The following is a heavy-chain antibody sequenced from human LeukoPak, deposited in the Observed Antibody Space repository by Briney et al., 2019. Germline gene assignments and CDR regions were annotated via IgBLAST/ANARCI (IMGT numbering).Heavy chain of an antibody. Sequence: SETLSLTCTVSGGSISSYYWSWIRQPAGKGLEWIGRIYTSGSTNYNPSLKSRVTMSVDTSKNQFSLKLSSVTAADTAVYYCARETFDYYGSGSYSDYWGQGTLVTVSS. D-gene: IGHD3-10*01. CDR2: IYTSGST. CDR1: GGSISSYY. J-gene: IGHJ4*02. V-gene: IGHV4-4*07. CDR3: ARETFDYYGSGSYSDY.